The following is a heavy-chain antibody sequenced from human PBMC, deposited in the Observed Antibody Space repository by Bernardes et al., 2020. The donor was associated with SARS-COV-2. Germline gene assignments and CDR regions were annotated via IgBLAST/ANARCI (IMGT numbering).Heavy chain of an antibody. Sequence: VGSLRLSCAASGFSVSSNYMTWVRQAPGKGLEWVSTIYSGGYTFYADSVEGRFTISRHNSKNSVYLQMSSLRPEDTAVYYCAREHYDVMTGYWPAFDYWGQGTPVTVSS. CDR2: IYSGGYT. D-gene: IGHD3-9*01. CDR3: AREHYDVMTGYWPAFDY. J-gene: IGHJ4*02. V-gene: IGHV3-53*04. CDR1: GFSVSSNY.